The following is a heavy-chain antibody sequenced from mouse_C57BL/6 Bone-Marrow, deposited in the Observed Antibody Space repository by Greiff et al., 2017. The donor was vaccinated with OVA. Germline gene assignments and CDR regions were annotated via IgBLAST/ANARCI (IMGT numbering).Heavy chain of an antibody. V-gene: IGHV6-3*01. CDR2: IRLKSDNYAT. Sequence: EVKLMESGGGLVQPGGSMKLSCVASGFTFSNYWMNWVRQSPEKGLEWVAQIRLKSDNYATHYAESVKGRFTISRDDSKSSVYLQMNNLRAEDTGIYYCTAPHHQGDYWGQGTTLTVSS. CDR3: TAPHHQGDY. J-gene: IGHJ2*01. CDR1: GFTFSNYW.